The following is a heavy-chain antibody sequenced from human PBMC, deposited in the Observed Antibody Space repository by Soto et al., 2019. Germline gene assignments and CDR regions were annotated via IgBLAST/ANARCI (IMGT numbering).Heavy chain of an antibody. Sequence: PSETLSLTCSVSGDSVSGGTYYWSWIRQPPGKGLEWIGYISYSGSTNYNTSLKSRVTISVDTSKNQFSLRLSSVTAADTAVYYCARDRGSFGYWGQGTLVTVS. J-gene: IGHJ4*02. CDR1: GDSVSGGTYY. D-gene: IGHD1-26*01. V-gene: IGHV4-61*01. CDR3: ARDRGSFGY. CDR2: ISYSGST.